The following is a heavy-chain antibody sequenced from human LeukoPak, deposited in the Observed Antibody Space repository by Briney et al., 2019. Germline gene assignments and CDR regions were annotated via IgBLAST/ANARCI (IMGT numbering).Heavy chain of an antibody. Sequence: PGGSLRLSCAASGFTFSSYGMHWVRQAPGKGLEWVAAIWYDGSNKYYADSVKGRFTISRDNSKNTLYLQMNSLRAEDTAVYYCAREEDSSSAIDYWGQGTLVTVSS. J-gene: IGHJ4*02. V-gene: IGHV3-33*01. CDR2: IWYDGSNK. CDR1: GFTFSSYG. D-gene: IGHD6-6*01. CDR3: AREEDSSSAIDY.